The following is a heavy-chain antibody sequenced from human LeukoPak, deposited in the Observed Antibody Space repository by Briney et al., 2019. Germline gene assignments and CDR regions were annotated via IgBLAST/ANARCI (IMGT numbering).Heavy chain of an antibody. CDR2: ITSGGDYI. V-gene: IGHV3-21*01. D-gene: IGHD3-9*01. CDR3: ARGHYDVLAASYKWTPDY. CDR1: GFTFSSYS. Sequence: PGGSLRLSCAASGFTFSSYSMNWVRQAPGKGLEWVSSITSGGDYIYYADSVKGRFTTSRDNAKNSLSLRLNSLRVEDTAVYYCARGHYDVLAASYKWTPDYWGQGTLVTVSS. J-gene: IGHJ4*02.